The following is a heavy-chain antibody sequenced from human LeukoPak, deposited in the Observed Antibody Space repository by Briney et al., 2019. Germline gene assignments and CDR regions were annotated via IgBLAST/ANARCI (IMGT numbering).Heavy chain of an antibody. CDR2: FDPEDGET. J-gene: IGHJ5*02. CDR3: ATAPPDSSGYYYMNPWFDP. V-gene: IGHV1-24*01. Sequence: GASVKVSCKVSGYTLTELSMHWVRQAPGKGLEWMGGFDPEDGETIYAQKFQGRVTMTEDTSTDTAYMELSSLRSEDTAVYYCATAPPDSSGYYYMNPWFDPWGQGTLVTVSS. D-gene: IGHD3-22*01. CDR1: GYTLTELS.